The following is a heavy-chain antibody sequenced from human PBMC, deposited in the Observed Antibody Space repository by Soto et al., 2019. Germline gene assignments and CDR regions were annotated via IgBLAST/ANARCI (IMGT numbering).Heavy chain of an antibody. CDR3: AHRRDFGTNSYFDY. CDR1: GFSLSSNRVA. CDR2: IYWDDDK. V-gene: IGHV2-5*02. Sequence: QITLMESGPTLVKPTQTLTLTCTFSGFSLSSNRVAVGWIRQPPGKALEWLALIYWDDDKRYSPSLKSRLTITKDTSKTQVVPTMTNLDPVDTATYLCAHRRDFGTNSYFDYWGQGTLVTVSS. J-gene: IGHJ4*02. D-gene: IGHD2-8*01.